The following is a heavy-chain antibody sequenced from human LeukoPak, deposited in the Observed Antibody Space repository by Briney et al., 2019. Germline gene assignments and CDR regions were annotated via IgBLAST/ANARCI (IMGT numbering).Heavy chain of an antibody. D-gene: IGHD1-26*01. CDR1: GYTLTELS. J-gene: IGHJ3*02. Sequence: GASVKVSCKVSGYTLTELSMHWVRQAPGKGLEWMGGFHPEDGETIYAQKFQGRVTMTEDTSTDTAYMALSSMRSEDTAVYYCATDGNWREHTSSPSTDAFDIWGQGTMVTVSS. V-gene: IGHV1-24*01. CDR3: ATDGNWREHTSSPSTDAFDI. CDR2: FHPEDGET.